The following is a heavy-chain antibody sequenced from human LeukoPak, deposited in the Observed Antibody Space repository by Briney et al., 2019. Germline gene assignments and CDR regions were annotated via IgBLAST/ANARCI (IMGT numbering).Heavy chain of an antibody. D-gene: IGHD6-13*01. J-gene: IGHJ3*02. CDR2: IYYSGST. Sequence: SETLSLTCTVSGGSISSYYWSRIRQPPGKGLEWIGYIYYSGSTNYNPSLKSRVTISVDTSKNQFSLKLSSVTAADTAVYYYARVGIAAAVPHAFDIWGQGTMVTVSS. V-gene: IGHV4-59*01. CDR1: GGSISSYY. CDR3: ARVGIAAAVPHAFDI.